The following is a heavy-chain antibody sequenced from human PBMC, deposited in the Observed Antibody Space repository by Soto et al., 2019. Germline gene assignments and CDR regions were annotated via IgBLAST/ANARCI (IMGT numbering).Heavy chain of an antibody. J-gene: IGHJ4*02. V-gene: IGHV4-34*01. D-gene: IGHD3-3*01. Sequence: PMDTLSLTCPVNGESFINYYWTCIRQPPGKGLEWIGEVNHGGSTHYNPSLKSRVSISVDTSKKQFSLNLTFVTAADTAVYYCAREWWSGSLIGGSLGGEGTLVS. CDR1: GESFINYY. CDR2: VNHGGST. CDR3: AREWWSGSLIGGSL.